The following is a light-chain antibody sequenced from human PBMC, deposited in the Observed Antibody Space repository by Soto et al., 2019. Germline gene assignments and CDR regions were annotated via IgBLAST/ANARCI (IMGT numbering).Light chain of an antibody. J-gene: IGKJ4*01. CDR1: QGIRND. CDR2: AAS. Sequence: AIQMTQSPSSLSASVGDRVTITCRASQGIRNDLGWYQQKPGKATKLLIYAASSLQSGVSSRFSGSGSGTDFTLTISSLQPEDFATYYSLQDYNYALTFGGGTKVEIK. V-gene: IGKV1-6*01. CDR3: LQDYNYALT.